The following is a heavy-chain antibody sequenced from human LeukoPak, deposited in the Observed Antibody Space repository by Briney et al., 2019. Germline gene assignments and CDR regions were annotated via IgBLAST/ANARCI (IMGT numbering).Heavy chain of an antibody. V-gene: IGHV1-18*01. D-gene: IGHD6-19*01. CDR1: GHSFPSYG. J-gene: IGHJ4*02. CDR3: ARGGTSGWRTPNDDY. CDR2: ISAYNGYT. Sequence: ASVKVSCKASGHSFPSYGISWVRQAPGQGLEWMGWISAYNGYTNYAQKLQGRVTMTTDTSTNTVYMELRSLRSDDTAVYYCARGGTSGWRTPNDDYWGQGTLVTVSS.